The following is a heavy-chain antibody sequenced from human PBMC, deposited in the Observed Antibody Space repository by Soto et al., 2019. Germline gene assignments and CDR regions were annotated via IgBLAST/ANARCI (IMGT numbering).Heavy chain of an antibody. CDR1: GYTFTGYY. V-gene: IGHV1-2*04. J-gene: IGHJ4*02. CDR3: AIQAYSYGYAAFDY. Sequence: ASVKVSCKASGYTFTGYYMHWVRQAPGQGLEWMGWINPNSGGTNYAQKFQGWVTMTRDTSISTAYMELSRLRSDDTAVYYCAIQAYSYGYAAFDYWGQGTLVTVSS. D-gene: IGHD5-18*01. CDR2: INPNSGGT.